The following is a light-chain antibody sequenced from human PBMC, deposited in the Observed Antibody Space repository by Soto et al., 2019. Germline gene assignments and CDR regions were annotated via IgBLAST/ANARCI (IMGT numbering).Light chain of an antibody. CDR2: GAS. CDR3: QQHGNSPRT. CDR1: QNMTNNY. J-gene: IGKJ1*01. V-gene: IGKV3-20*01. Sequence: EIVLTQSPGTLSLSPGERATLPCRASQNMTNNYVAWYQHKPGQAPRLLIYGASSRATGIPVRFSGSGSGTDFTLTISRVEPEDFAVYYCQQHGNSPRTFGQGTKVEIK.